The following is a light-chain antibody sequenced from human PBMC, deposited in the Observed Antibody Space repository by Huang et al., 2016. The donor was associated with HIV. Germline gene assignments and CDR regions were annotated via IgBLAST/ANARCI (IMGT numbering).Light chain of an antibody. CDR3: QQSYSALSS. J-gene: IGKJ5*01. CDR2: SAS. CDR1: QRISTY. Sequence: IQMTQSPTSLSASVGDRVSIVCRASQRISTYLNWYQQKPGKAPKLLISSASTLHSGVPSRFSGSGSGTEFTLTMRGLQLDDFATYYCQQSYSALSSFGPGTRL. V-gene: IGKV1-39*01.